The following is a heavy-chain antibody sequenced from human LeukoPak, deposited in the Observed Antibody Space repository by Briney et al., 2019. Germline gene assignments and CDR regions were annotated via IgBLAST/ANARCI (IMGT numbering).Heavy chain of an antibody. Sequence: GGSLRLSCAASGFTFSSYAMSWVRQAPGKGLEWVSAISGSGGSTYYADSVKGRFTISRDNSKNTLYLQMNSLRAEDTAVYYCASLAYDSSGYEIDYFDYWGQGTLVTVSS. J-gene: IGHJ4*02. CDR3: ASLAYDSSGYEIDYFDY. D-gene: IGHD3-22*01. CDR2: ISGSGGST. V-gene: IGHV3-23*01. CDR1: GFTFSSYA.